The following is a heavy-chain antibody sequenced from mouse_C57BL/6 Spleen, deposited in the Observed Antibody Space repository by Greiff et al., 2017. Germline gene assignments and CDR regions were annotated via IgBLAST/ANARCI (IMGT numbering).Heavy chain of an antibody. CDR1: GYTFTSYW. CDR2: IDPSDSHT. Sequence: QVHVKQPGAELVKPGASVKLSCKASGYTFTSYWMQWVKQRPGQGLEWIGEIDPSDSHTNYNQKFKGKAILTVDTSSSTAYMQLSSLTSEDSAVYYCARYGSSYAMDYWGQGTSVTVSS. D-gene: IGHD1-1*01. CDR3: ARYGSSYAMDY. V-gene: IGHV1-50*01. J-gene: IGHJ4*01.